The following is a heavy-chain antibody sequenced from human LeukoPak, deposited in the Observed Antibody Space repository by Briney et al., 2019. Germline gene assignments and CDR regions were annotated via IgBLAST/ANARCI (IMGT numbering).Heavy chain of an antibody. CDR3: ATDTERGYSGYVNY. CDR2: FHPEDGET. D-gene: IGHD5-12*01. CDR1: GYTLTELS. J-gene: IGHJ4*02. V-gene: IGHV1-24*01. Sequence: ASVTVSCKVSGYTLTELSMHWVRQAPGKGLEWMGGFHPEDGETIYAQKFQGRVTMTEDTSTDTAYMELSSLRSEDTAVYYCATDTERGYSGYVNYWGQGTLVTVS.